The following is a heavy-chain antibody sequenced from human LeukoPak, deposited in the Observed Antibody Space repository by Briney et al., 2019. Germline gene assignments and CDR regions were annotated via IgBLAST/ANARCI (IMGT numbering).Heavy chain of an antibody. CDR3: ARSGSGYFDY. CDR2: IHHDGSHI. J-gene: IGHJ4*02. V-gene: IGHV3-30*02. CDR1: GFTFSTYG. Sequence: PGGSLRLSCAASGFTFSTYGMHWVRQAPGKGLEWVTYIHHDGSHIHYADSVKGRFTISRDNSKSTLYLQMNSLRTEDTAVYYCARSGSGYFDYWGQGSLVTVSS.